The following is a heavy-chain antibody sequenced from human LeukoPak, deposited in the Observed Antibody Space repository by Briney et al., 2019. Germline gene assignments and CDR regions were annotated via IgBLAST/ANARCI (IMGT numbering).Heavy chain of an antibody. CDR2: ISGSGGST. J-gene: IGHJ4*02. V-gene: IGHV3-23*01. Sequence: PGGSLRLSCAASGFTLSSYGMSWVRQAPGKGLEWVSAISGSGGSTYYADSVKGRFTITRDNSKNTLYLQMNSLRAEDTAVYYCAKSNGYCSGGSCYSADYWGQGTLVTVSS. CDR3: AKSNGYCSGGSCYSADY. D-gene: IGHD2-15*01. CDR1: GFTLSSYG.